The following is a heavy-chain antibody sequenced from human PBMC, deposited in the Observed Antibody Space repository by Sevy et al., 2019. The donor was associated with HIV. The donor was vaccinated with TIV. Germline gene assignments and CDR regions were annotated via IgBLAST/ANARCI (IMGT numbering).Heavy chain of an antibody. CDR3: ARDSSSRFDY. J-gene: IGHJ4*02. CDR1: GGXFSGYY. CDR2: INHSGST. V-gene: IGHV4-34*01. D-gene: IGHD6-6*01. Sequence: SETLSLTCAVYGGXFSGYYWSWIRQPPGKGLEWIGEINHSGSTNYNPSLKSRVTISVDTSKNQFSLKLSSVTAADTAVYYCARDSSSRFDYWGQGTLVTVSS.